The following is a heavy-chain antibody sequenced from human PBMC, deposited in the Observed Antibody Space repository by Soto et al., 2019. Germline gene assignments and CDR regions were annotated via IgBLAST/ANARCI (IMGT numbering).Heavy chain of an antibody. CDR2: IYPGDSDT. J-gene: IGHJ4*02. V-gene: IGHV5-51*01. CDR1: GYSFTSYW. D-gene: IGHD5-12*01. Sequence: GASLKISCKGSGYSFTSYWIGWVRQIPGKGLEWMGIIYPGDSDTRYSPSFQGQVTISADKSISTAYLQWSSLKASDTAMYYCARYDRGYSGYDSYYFDYWGQGTLVTVSS. CDR3: ARYDRGYSGYDSYYFDY.